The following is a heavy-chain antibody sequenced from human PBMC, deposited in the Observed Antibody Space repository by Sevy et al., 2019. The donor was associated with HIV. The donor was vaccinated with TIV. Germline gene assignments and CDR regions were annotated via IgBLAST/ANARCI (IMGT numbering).Heavy chain of an antibody. CDR3: ARGGQLWFVYYFDN. Sequence: GGSLRLSCTASGFTFRNYAMNWVRQAPGKGLERVALISYDGSNKYYADSVRGRFAISRDNSKNKLYLQMNSLRPEDTAIYYCARGGQLWFVYYFDNWGQGTLVTVSS. CDR2: ISYDGSNK. V-gene: IGHV3-30*09. CDR1: GFTFRNYA. J-gene: IGHJ4*02. D-gene: IGHD3-10*01.